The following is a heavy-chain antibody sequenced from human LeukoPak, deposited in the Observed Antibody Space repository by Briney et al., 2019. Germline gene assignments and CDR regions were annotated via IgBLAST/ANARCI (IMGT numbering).Heavy chain of an antibody. J-gene: IGHJ4*02. CDR3: ARDQEGFDY. CDR1: GYTFTSNY. Sequence: ASVKVSCKASGYTFTSNYIHWVRQAPGQGLEWMGMIYPRDGSTSYAQKFQGRVTVTRDTSTSTVHMELSGLRSEGTAVYYCARDQEGFDYWGQGTLVTVSS. V-gene: IGHV1-46*01. CDR2: IYPRDGST.